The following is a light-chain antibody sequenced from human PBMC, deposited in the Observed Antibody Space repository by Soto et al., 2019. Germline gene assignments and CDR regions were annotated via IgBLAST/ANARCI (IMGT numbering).Light chain of an antibody. CDR1: SGSIASNY. Sequence: NFMLTQPHSVSESPGKTVTISCTRSSGSIASNYVQWYQQRPGSAPTTVIYEDNQRPSGVPDWFSGSIDSSSNSASLTISGLKTEDEADYYCQSYDNNNQVFGGGTKLTVL. J-gene: IGLJ2*01. CDR3: QSYDNNNQV. V-gene: IGLV6-57*04. CDR2: EDN.